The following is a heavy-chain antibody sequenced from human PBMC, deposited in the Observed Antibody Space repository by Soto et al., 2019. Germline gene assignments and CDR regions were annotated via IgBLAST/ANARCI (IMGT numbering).Heavy chain of an antibody. CDR3: DSEASSSCHDY. J-gene: IGHJ4*02. CDR2: ISAYNGNT. D-gene: IGHD6-13*01. CDR1: GYTFTSYG. Sequence: QVQLVQSGAEVKKPGASVKVSCKASGYTFTSYGISWVRQAPGQGLEWMGWISAYNGNTNYAQKLPGRVTMTTDTYTSTAYMELRSLSYADTTVYYCDSEASSSCHDYWGQGTLVTVSS. V-gene: IGHV1-18*01.